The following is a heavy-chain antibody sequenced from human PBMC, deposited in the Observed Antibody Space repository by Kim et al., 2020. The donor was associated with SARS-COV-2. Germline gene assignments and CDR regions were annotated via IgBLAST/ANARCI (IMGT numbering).Heavy chain of an antibody. CDR1: GGSFSGYY. CDR2: INHSGST. Sequence: SETLSLTCAVYGGSFSGYYWSWIRQPPGKGLEWIGEINHSGSTNYNPSLKSRVTISVDTSKNQFSLKLSSVTAADTAVYYCARDRTGERGSYGYTGSFDYWGQGTLVTVSS. J-gene: IGHJ4*02. CDR3: ARDRTGERGSYGYTGSFDY. V-gene: IGHV4-34*01. D-gene: IGHD5-18*01.